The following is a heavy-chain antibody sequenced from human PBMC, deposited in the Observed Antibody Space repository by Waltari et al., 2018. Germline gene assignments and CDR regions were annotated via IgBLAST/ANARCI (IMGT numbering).Heavy chain of an antibody. J-gene: IGHJ3*02. D-gene: IGHD3-10*01. V-gene: IGHV4-34*02. Sequence: QVQLQQWGAGVLQPSETLSLTCAVYGGSLSGYYWGWIRQAPGKGLEWVGEINLSGNTNHSPSLVSRVTMLVDTSKSQFSLNLNSWTAADTAVYYCVRTGMVRGGGTGAFDIWGQGTMVTVSS. CDR3: VRTGMVRGGGTGAFDI. CDR1: GGSLSGYY. CDR2: INLSGNT.